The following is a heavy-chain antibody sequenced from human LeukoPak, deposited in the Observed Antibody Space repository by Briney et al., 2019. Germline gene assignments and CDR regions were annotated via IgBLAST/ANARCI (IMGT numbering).Heavy chain of an antibody. CDR2: IIPIFGTA. D-gene: IGHD3-22*01. CDR1: GGTFSSYA. CDR3: ARDRGYDSSGYYSVGY. V-gene: IGHV1-69*13. Sequence: SVKVSCKASGGTFSSYAISWVRQAPGQGLEWMGGIIPIFGTANYAQKFQGRVTITADESTGTAYMELSSLRSEDTAVYYCARDRGYDSSGYYSVGYWGQGTLVTVSS. J-gene: IGHJ4*02.